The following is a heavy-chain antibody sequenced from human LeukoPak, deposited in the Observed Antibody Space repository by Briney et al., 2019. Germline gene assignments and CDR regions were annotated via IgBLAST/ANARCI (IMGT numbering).Heavy chain of an antibody. Sequence: PVNVSCKSSGGTFSSYAISWVRQPPGQGLEWMGGIIPIFCTANYAQKFQGRVTIPTDESTRTASMELSSLRSEDTAVYYCATVPEGVPDAFDIWGQGTMVTVSS. CDR2: IIPIFCTA. J-gene: IGHJ3*02. D-gene: IGHD3-16*01. V-gene: IGHV1-69*05. CDR3: ATVPEGVPDAFDI. CDR1: GGTFSSYA.